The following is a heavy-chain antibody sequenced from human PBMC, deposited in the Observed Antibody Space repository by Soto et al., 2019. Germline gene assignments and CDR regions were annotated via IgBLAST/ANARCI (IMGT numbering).Heavy chain of an antibody. CDR3: ARQPRGPGYGERGLYFDY. CDR2: VYYSGST. V-gene: IGHV4-39*01. CDR1: GGSTNSRSDY. J-gene: IGHJ4*02. Sequence: LSLTCTVSGGSTNSRSDYWGWIRQPPGKGLEWIGSVYYSGSTYDNPSLQSRVTISVDTSRNQFSLKLISVTAADTAVYFCARQPRGPGYGERGLYFDYWGQGTLVTVSS. D-gene: IGHD3-16*01.